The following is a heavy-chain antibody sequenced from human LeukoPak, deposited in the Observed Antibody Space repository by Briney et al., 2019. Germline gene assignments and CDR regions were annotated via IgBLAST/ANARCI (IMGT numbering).Heavy chain of an antibody. Sequence: GGSLRLSCAASGFTFSSYSMNWVRQAPGKGLEWVSSISSSSYIYYADSVKGRFTISRDNAKNSLYLQMNSLRAEDTAVYYCARGVGAPYYFDYWGQGTLVTVSS. V-gene: IGHV3-21*01. CDR3: ARGVGAPYYFDY. CDR1: GFTFSSYS. D-gene: IGHD1-26*01. CDR2: ISSSSYI. J-gene: IGHJ4*02.